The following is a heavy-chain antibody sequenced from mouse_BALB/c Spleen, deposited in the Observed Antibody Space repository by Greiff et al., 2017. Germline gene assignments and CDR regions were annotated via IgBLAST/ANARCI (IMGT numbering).Heavy chain of an antibody. J-gene: IGHJ3*01. Sequence: VQLQQSGPELVRPGVSVKISCKGSSYTFTDYAMHWVKQSHAKSLEWIGVISTYYGNTNYNQKFKGKATMTVDKSSSTAYMELARLTSEDSAVYYCARGYYGNSWFAYWGQGTLVTVSA. V-gene: IGHV1-67*01. CDR2: ISTYYGNT. CDR1: SYTFTDYA. D-gene: IGHD2-1*01. CDR3: ARGYYGNSWFAY.